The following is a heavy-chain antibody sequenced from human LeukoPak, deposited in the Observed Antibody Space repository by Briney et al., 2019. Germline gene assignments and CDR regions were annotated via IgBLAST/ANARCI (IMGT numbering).Heavy chain of an antibody. Sequence: PSETLSLTCTVSGDSISSSDYYWGWVRQSPGKGLQWIASIRFSHIGGTYYNPSLTSRATMSGDTSKNQISLMVTSLTAADTAVYYCARRPINMNAFDFWGQGTMVTVSS. J-gene: IGHJ3*01. D-gene: IGHD1-1*01. CDR1: GDSISSSDYY. CDR3: ARRPINMNAFDF. CDR2: IRFSHIGGT. V-gene: IGHV4-39*01.